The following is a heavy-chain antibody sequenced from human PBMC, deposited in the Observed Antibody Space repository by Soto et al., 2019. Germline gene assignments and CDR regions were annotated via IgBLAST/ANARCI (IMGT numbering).Heavy chain of an antibody. CDR2: MNPSSGNT. J-gene: IGHJ4*02. Sequence: ASVKVSCKASGYTFTSYDINWVRQATGQGLEWMGWMNPSSGNTGYAQKFQGRVTMTRNTSISTAYMELSSLRSEDTAVYYCARSHIVPRLFMYPYDYWGQGTPVTVLL. CDR3: ARSHIVPRLFMYPYDY. CDR1: GYTFTSYD. D-gene: IGHD6-6*01. V-gene: IGHV1-8*01.